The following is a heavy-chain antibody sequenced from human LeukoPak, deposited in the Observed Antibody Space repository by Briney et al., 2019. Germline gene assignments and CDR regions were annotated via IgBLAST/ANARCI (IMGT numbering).Heavy chain of an antibody. D-gene: IGHD5-12*01. Sequence: GGSLRLSCAASGFTFSTYAMSWVRQAPGKGLVWVSAISGSGGSTYYADSVKGRFTISRDNSKNTLYLQMNSLRAEDTAVYYCAKDPLVATITGIDYWGQGTLVTVSS. CDR2: ISGSGGST. CDR3: AKDPLVATITGIDY. CDR1: GFTFSTYA. J-gene: IGHJ4*02. V-gene: IGHV3-23*01.